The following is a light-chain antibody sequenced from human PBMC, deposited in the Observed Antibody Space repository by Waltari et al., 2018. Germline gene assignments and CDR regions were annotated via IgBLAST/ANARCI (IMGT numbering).Light chain of an antibody. CDR3: GSYAGSSTWV. V-gene: IGLV2-23*02. CDR2: DVS. CDR1: SGYFAGYDN. Sequence: HSALTQPASPSGSPGQSITIFCTGPSGYFAGYDNVACYQHHPVKATQLMFYDVSKRPAGVSRRSSGSTCGTTSPPTISRHHDEEAADYYGGSYAGSSTWVFGTGTKLTVL. J-gene: IGLJ1*01.